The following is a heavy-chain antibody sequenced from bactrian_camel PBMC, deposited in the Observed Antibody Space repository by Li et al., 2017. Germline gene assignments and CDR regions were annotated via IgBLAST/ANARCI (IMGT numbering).Heavy chain of an antibody. CDR2: INSGGGSA. CDR1: AITFSSYA. Sequence: VQLVESGGGLVQPGESLTLSCTASAITFSSYAMSWVRQAPGKGLEWVSAINSGGGSAYYRRSVRGRFTISQNNAKNTVYLQMNDLNPEDTGMYYCAAGKGYSCYSGSLEADLRFMYYGQGTQVTVS. D-gene: IGHD3*01. V-gene: IGHV3S40*01. J-gene: IGHJ4*01.